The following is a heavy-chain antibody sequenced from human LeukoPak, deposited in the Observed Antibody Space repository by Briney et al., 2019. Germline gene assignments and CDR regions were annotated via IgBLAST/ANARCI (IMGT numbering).Heavy chain of an antibody. Sequence: KASETLSLTCTVSGGSVSSGSYYWSWIRQPPGKGLEWIGYIYYSGSTNYNPSLKSRVTISVDTSENLFSLKLSSVTAADTAVYYCARDRIAYCGGDCYSIFDYWGQGTLVTVSS. V-gene: IGHV4-61*01. CDR2: IYYSGST. CDR1: GGSVSSGSYY. J-gene: IGHJ4*02. D-gene: IGHD2-21*02. CDR3: ARDRIAYCGGDCYSIFDY.